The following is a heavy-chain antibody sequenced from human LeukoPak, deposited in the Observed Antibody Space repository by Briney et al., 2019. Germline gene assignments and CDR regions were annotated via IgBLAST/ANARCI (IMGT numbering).Heavy chain of an antibody. V-gene: IGHV1-18*01. CDR1: GYTFTSYG. J-gene: IGHJ4*02. CDR2: ISAYNGNT. D-gene: IGHD3-10*01. CDR3: AVMYYYAPGALYPPDY. Sequence: ASVKVSCKASGYTFTSYGISWVRQAPGQGLEWMGWISAYNGNTNYAQKLQGRVTTTTDTSTSTAYMELGSLRSDDTAVYYCAVMYYYAPGALYPPDYWGQGTLVTVSS.